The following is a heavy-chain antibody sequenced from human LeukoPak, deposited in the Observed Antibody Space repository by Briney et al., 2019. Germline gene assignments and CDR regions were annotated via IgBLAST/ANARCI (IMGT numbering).Heavy chain of an antibody. CDR1: GFIFSRYS. D-gene: IGHD3-10*02. J-gene: IGHJ6*04. V-gene: IGHV3-48*04. CDR2: ISSSGSTI. CDR3: AELGITMIGGV. Sequence: PGGSLRLSCAASGFIFSRYSMNWVRQAPGKGLEWVSYISSSGSTIYYADSVKGRFTIYRDNAKNSLYLQMNSLRAEDTAVYYCAELGITMIGGVWGKGTTVTISS.